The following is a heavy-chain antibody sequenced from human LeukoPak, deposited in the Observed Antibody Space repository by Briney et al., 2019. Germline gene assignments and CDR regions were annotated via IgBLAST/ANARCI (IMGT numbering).Heavy chain of an antibody. D-gene: IGHD1-26*01. V-gene: IGHV3-48*02. CDR1: GFTFSSYS. CDR2: ISSSSATI. CDR3: ARDLGNSGSH. J-gene: IGHJ4*02. Sequence: PGGSLTLSCAASGFTFSSYSINWVRQAPGKGLEWVSYISSSSATIYYADPVKGRFTISRDNAKNSVYLQMNSLRDEDTAVYYCARDLGNSGSHWGQGTLVTVSS.